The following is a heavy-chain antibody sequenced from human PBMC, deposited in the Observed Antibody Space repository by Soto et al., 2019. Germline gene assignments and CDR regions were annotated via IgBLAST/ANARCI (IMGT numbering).Heavy chain of an antibody. J-gene: IGHJ4*02. CDR3: TTDTDGYVAY. Sequence: QVHLVQSGAEVKKPGASVKISCKAAGYTFTSFPMHWVRQAPGRRLAWMGWFNAGSGYTKYSQKFQGRDTITRDTSASTGYMELSSLRAADTAVYYCTTDTDGYVAYWGQRTLVTVSS. D-gene: IGHD2-8*01. V-gene: IGHV1-3*01. CDR2: FNAGSGYT. CDR1: GYTFTSFP.